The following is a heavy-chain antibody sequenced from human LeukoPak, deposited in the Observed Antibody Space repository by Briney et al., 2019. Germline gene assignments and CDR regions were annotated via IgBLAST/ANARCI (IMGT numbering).Heavy chain of an antibody. CDR3: ARDQGGGYSYGWQSFDY. Sequence: GGSLRLSCAASGFTFSSYAMSWVRQAPGKGLEWVSYISSSSSTIYYADSVKSRFTISRDNAKNSLSLQMNSLRAEDTAVYYCARDQGGGYSYGWQSFDYWGQGTLVTVSS. CDR1: GFTFSSYA. D-gene: IGHD5-18*01. V-gene: IGHV3-48*04. J-gene: IGHJ4*02. CDR2: ISSSSSTI.